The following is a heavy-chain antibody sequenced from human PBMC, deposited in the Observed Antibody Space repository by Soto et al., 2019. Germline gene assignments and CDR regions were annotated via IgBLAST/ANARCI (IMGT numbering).Heavy chain of an antibody. CDR1: GASLLSSY. Sequence: VQLQESGPGLVKPSETLSLSCTVSGASLLSSYWSWVRQPAGKGLEWIGHIFSSGRTSYNPSLKNRLTLSIDTSKNLFSLNLSSVTAAGTAVYYCAKGWDEKYFDSWGQGGLVTVST. V-gene: IGHV4-4*07. CDR2: IFSSGRT. J-gene: IGHJ4*02. CDR3: AKGWDEKYFDS. D-gene: IGHD1-26*01.